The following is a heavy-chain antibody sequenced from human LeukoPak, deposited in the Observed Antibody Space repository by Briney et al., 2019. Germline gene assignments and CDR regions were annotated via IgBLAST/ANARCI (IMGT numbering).Heavy chain of an antibody. J-gene: IGHJ3*01. CDR3: TRDSALLGVAFDL. CDR2: ISSNGDNT. V-gene: IGHV3-64D*06. D-gene: IGHD2-15*01. Sequence: GGSLRLSCSASGFPFSTYAIHWVRQAPGKGLEYVAGISSNGDNTDFADSAKGRFTISRDNSKSTLFLQMNSLRAEDTAVYFCTRDSALLGVAFDLWGQGTVVTVSS. CDR1: GFPFSTYA.